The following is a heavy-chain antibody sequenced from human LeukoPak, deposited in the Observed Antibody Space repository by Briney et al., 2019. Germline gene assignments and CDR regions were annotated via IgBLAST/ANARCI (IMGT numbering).Heavy chain of an antibody. J-gene: IGHJ4*02. CDR3: ARVRGLMATTRSYFDY. CDR2: IYYSGST. CDR1: GGSISSYY. V-gene: IGHV4-59*01. D-gene: IGHD5-24*01. Sequence: SETLSLTCTVSGGSISSYYWSWIRQPPGKGLEWIGYIYYSGSTNYNPSLKSRVTISVDTSKNQFSLKLSSVTAADTAVYYCARVRGLMATTRSYFDYWSQGTLVTVS.